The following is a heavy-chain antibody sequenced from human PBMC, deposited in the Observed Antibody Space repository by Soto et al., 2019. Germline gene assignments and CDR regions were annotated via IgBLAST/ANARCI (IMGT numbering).Heavy chain of an antibody. J-gene: IGHJ5*02. CDR2: INPNSGGT. CDR3: ARVPYRTQQQLVWFWFDP. Sequence: GASVKVSCKASGYTFTGYYMHWVRQAPGQGLEWMGWINPNSGGTNYAQKFQGRVTMTRDTSISTAYMELSRLRSDDTAVYYCARVPYRTQQQLVWFWFDPWGQGTLVTVSS. CDR1: GYTFTGYY. D-gene: IGHD6-13*01. V-gene: IGHV1-2*02.